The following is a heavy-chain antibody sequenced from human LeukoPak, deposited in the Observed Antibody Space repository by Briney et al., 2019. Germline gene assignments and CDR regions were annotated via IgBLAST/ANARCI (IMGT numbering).Heavy chain of an antibody. D-gene: IGHD3-10*01. Sequence: EGSLRLSCAASGFTFSSYGTHWVRQAPGKGLEWVAVIWYDGSNKYYADSVKGRFTISRDNSKNTLYLQMNSLRAEDTAVYYCARDDRFGELFFLLESWGQGTLVTVSS. V-gene: IGHV3-33*01. J-gene: IGHJ5*02. CDR3: ARDDRFGELFFLLES. CDR1: GFTFSSYG. CDR2: IWYDGSNK.